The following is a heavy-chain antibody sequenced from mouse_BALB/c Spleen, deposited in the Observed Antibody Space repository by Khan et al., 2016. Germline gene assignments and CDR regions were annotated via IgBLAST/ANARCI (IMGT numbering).Heavy chain of an antibody. V-gene: IGHV7-3*02. Sequence: EVELVESGGGLVQPGGSLRLSCATSGFTFTDYYMSWVCQPPGKALEWLGFIRNKANGYTTEYSASVKGRFTISRDNSQSILYLQMNTLRAEDSATYYCARDPNAMDYWGQGTSVTVSS. CDR1: GFTFTDYY. CDR3: ARDPNAMDY. CDR2: IRNKANGYTT. J-gene: IGHJ4*01.